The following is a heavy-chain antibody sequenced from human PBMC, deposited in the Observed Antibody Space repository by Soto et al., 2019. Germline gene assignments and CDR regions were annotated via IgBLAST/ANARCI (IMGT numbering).Heavy chain of an antibody. Sequence: DVQLVESGGGLVQPGGSLRLSCAVSGFSFSDYSVNWVRQAPGKGLEWISYLGLGRNPTIYYADSVKGRFTISRDTAKNSLFLQMNSLRDEDTAVYYCARDHNWAFYYWGQVTPVTVSS. CDR1: GFSFSDYS. CDR3: ARDHNWAFYY. CDR2: LGLGRNPTI. D-gene: IGHD3-16*01. V-gene: IGHV3-48*02. J-gene: IGHJ4*02.